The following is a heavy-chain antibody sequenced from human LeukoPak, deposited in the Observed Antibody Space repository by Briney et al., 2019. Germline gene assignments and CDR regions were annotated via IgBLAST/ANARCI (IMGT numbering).Heavy chain of an antibody. V-gene: IGHV4-39*01. CDR2: IYYSGNT. Sequence: PSETLSLTCTVSGGSISSGSYYWGWIRQPPGKGLEWLGTIYYSGNTYYSPSLKSRVTISVDTSKNQFSLKLSSVTAADMAVYYCARHSKSWLQSHFDFWGQGTLVTVSS. CDR3: ARHSKSWLQSHFDF. J-gene: IGHJ4*02. CDR1: GGSISSGSYY. D-gene: IGHD5-24*01.